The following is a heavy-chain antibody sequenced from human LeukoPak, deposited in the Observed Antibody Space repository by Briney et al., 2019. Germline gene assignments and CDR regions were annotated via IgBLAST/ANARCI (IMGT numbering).Heavy chain of an antibody. CDR1: GGSISSYS. J-gene: IGHJ4*02. D-gene: IGHD3-10*01. V-gene: IGHV4-59*01. Sequence: SETLSLTCTVSGGSISSYSWSWIRQPPGKGLEWIGYILYSGSTNYNPSLKSRVTISLDTSKNQFSLKLNSVTAADTVVYYCARAGGIRGSALDLDYWGQGTLVTVSS. CDR2: ILYSGST. CDR3: ARAGGIRGSALDLDY.